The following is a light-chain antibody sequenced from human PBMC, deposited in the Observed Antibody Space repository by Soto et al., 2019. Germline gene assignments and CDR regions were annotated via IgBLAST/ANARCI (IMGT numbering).Light chain of an antibody. V-gene: IGLV2-14*01. CDR1: SSDVGIYNY. CDR3: SSYTAGGTI. J-gene: IGLJ1*01. Sequence: SVLTQPASVSGSPGQSIAISCTGSSSDVGIYNYVSWYQQHPGKVPKLIIYEVTNRPSGVSNRFSGSKSGNTASLTISGLQAEDEADYYCSSYTAGGTIFGTGTKVTVL. CDR2: EVT.